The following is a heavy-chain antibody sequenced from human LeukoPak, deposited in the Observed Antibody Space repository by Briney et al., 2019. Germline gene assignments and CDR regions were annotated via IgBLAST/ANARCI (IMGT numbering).Heavy chain of an antibody. CDR1: GYTFTGYY. V-gene: IGHV1-2*02. CDR3: ARDLVLWWSCGLQRSLNPDS. J-gene: IGHJ4*02. D-gene: IGHD2-21*01. Sequence: ASMKLACNVSGYTFTGYYMRWVRQDPGQGLEWMGWIKPNSGGTNYAQKFQGRVTMTRDTSISTAYMELSRLRSDDTAVYYCARDLVLWWSCGLQRSLNPDSWGQGTPVTASS. CDR2: IKPNSGGT.